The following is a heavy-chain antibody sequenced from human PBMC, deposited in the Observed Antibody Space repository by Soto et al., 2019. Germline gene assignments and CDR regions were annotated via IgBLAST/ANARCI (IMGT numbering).Heavy chain of an antibody. D-gene: IGHD2-2*01. CDR1: GFTFRSYG. V-gene: IGHV3-30-3*01. J-gene: IGHJ5*02. Sequence: QEQLVESGGGVVQPGRSLRLSCVASGFTFRSYGMHWVRQAPGKGLEWVAVMSDDESKKYYADSVKGRFTISRDNSKNTLFLQMDTLISEDTAVYYCARVIPGAEAWFDPWGQGTLVTVSS. CDR3: ARVIPGAEAWFDP. CDR2: MSDDESKK.